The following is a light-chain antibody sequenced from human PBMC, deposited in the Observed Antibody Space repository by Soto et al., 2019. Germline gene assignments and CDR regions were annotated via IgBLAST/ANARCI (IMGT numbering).Light chain of an antibody. V-gene: IGKV1-39*01. CDR2: AAS. J-gene: IGKJ3*01. CDR1: QSISSY. CDR3: QQSYSTPFT. Sequence: DIQMTQSPSSLSASVGDRVTITCRASQSISSYLNWYQQKPGKAPKLLIYAASSLQSGVPSRFSGSGSGTDFTLPISSLQPEDFATYYCQQSYSTPFTFGPGTNVYI.